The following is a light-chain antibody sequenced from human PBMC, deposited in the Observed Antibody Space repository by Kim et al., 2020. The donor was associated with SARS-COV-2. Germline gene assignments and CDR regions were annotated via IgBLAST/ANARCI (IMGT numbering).Light chain of an antibody. CDR1: STVVYV. J-gene: IGLJ2*01. Sequence: PGQRVTLSCSANSTVVYVVNWYQQLPGTAHKLVIYDDTHRPSGVPDRFSGSKAGTSASLAISGLQSEDEAVYYCATWDGSQSGRVVFGGGTQLTVL. CDR2: DDT. V-gene: IGLV1-44*01. CDR3: ATWDGSQSGRVV.